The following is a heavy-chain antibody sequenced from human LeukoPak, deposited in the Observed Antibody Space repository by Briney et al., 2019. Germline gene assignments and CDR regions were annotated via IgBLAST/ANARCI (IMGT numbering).Heavy chain of an antibody. J-gene: IGHJ6*03. CDR2: IYHSGST. V-gene: IGHV4-38-2*02. D-gene: IGHD3-10*01. Sequence: SETLSLTXTVSGYSISGGYYWGWIRQPPGKGLEWIGSIYHSGSTYYNPSLKSRVTISVDTSKNQFSLKLSSVTAADTAVYYCARERYYGSGSFLTDYYYYYMDVWGKGTTVTVSS. CDR3: ARERYYGSGSFLTDYYYYYMDV. CDR1: GYSISGGYY.